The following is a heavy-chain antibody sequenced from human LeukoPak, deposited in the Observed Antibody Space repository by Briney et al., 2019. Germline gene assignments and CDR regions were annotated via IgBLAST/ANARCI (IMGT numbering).Heavy chain of an antibody. CDR2: IYTSGST. J-gene: IGHJ5*02. V-gene: IGHV4-4*07. CDR1: GGSISSYY. CDR3: AREVRFPLGWFDP. Sequence: SEPLSLTSSVSGGSISSYYWSWIRRPAGKGLEWIGRIYTSGSTNYNPSLKSRVTMSVDTSKNQFSLKLSSVTAADTAVYYCAREVRFPLGWFDPWGQGTLVTVSS. D-gene: IGHD3-3*01.